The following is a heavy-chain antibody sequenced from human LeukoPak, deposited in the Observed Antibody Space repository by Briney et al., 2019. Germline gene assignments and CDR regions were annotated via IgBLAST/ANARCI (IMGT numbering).Heavy chain of an antibody. CDR1: GYSISSGYY. Sequence: SETLSLTCTVSGYSISSGYYWGWIRQPPGKGLEWIGSIYHSGSTYYNPSLKSRVTISVDTSKNQFSLKLTSVTAADTAVYYCARPVPSRLGWFDPWGQGTLVAVSS. J-gene: IGHJ5*02. CDR3: ARPVPSRLGWFDP. V-gene: IGHV4-38-2*02. CDR2: IYHSGST. D-gene: IGHD1-1*01.